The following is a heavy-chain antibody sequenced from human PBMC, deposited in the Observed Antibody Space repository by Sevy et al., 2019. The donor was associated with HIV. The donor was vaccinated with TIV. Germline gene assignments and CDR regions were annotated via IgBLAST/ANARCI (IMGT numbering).Heavy chain of an antibody. CDR3: ATDWYYYDGTATESFEM. Sequence: GGSQRLSCAASGFTFSSYAMTWVRQAPGKGLEWVSGIGGSGVSTFYADSVRGRFTVSRVNLNKMLFLQMNNLRAEDTAVYFCATDWYYYDGTATESFEMWGQGTLVTVSS. CDR2: IGGSGVST. J-gene: IGHJ1*01. D-gene: IGHD3-22*01. V-gene: IGHV3-23*01. CDR1: GFTFSSYA.